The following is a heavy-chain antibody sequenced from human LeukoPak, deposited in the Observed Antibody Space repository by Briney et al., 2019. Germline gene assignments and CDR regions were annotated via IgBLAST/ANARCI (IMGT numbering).Heavy chain of an antibody. CDR1: GGSISSTSYY. CDR2: IYYSGST. CDR3: ARLVMAGREDV. Sequence: SETLSLTCVVSGGSISSTSYYWGWIRQPPGKGLERIGSIYYSGSTNYNPSLKSRVTISVDTSKNQFSLKLSSVTAADTAVYYCARLVMAGREDVWGKGTTVTISS. J-gene: IGHJ6*04. D-gene: IGHD3-16*01. V-gene: IGHV4-39*07.